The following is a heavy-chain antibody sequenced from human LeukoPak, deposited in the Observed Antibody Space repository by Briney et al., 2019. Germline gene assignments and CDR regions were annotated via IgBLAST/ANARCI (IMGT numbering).Heavy chain of an antibody. CDR3: ARGSLGSSSDY. J-gene: IGHJ4*02. V-gene: IGHV4-31*03. Sequence: SQTLSLTCTVSGGSISSGGYYWSWIRQHPGKGLEWIGYIYYIGSTYYNPSLKDRVTISVDTSKNQFSLKLSSVTAADTAVYYCARGSLGSSSDYWGQGTLVTVSS. CDR2: IYYIGST. D-gene: IGHD3-10*01. CDR1: GGSISSGGYY.